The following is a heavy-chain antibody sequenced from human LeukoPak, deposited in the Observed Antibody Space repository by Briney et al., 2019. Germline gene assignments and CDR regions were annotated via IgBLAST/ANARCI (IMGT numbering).Heavy chain of an antibody. CDR2: ISAYNGNT. Sequence: ASVKVSCKASGYTFTSYGISWVREAPGQGLEGMGWISAYNGNTNYAQKLQGRVTMTTDTSTSTAYMELRSLRSDDTAVYYCARDRRSYDYVWGSYRRFDYWGQGTLVTVSS. CDR1: GYTFTSYG. CDR3: ARDRRSYDYVWGSYRRFDY. V-gene: IGHV1-18*01. D-gene: IGHD3-16*02. J-gene: IGHJ4*02.